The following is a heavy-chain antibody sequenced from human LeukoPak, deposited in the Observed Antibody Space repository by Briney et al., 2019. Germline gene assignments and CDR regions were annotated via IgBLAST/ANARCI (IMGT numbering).Heavy chain of an antibody. CDR1: GGSISSSSYY. V-gene: IGHV4-39*07. Sequence: SETLSLTCTVSGGSISSSSYYWGWIRQPPGKGLEWIGSIYYSGGTYYNPSLKSRVTISVDTSKNQFSLKLSSVTAADTAVYYCAREGVLWFGSYPFDYWGQGTLVTVSS. CDR3: AREGVLWFGSYPFDY. CDR2: IYYSGGT. J-gene: IGHJ4*02. D-gene: IGHD3-10*01.